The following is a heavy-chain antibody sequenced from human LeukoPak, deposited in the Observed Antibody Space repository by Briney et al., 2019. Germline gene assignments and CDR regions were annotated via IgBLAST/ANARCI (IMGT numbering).Heavy chain of an antibody. CDR1: GYTFTSYG. Sequence: VASVKVSCKASGYTFTSYGISWVRQAPGQGLEWMGWISAYNGNTNYAQKLQGRVTMTTDTSTSTAYMGLRSLRSDDTAVYYCARETTYYYDSSGYKDYWGQGTLVTVSS. J-gene: IGHJ4*02. CDR2: ISAYNGNT. D-gene: IGHD3-22*01. CDR3: ARETTYYYDSSGYKDY. V-gene: IGHV1-18*01.